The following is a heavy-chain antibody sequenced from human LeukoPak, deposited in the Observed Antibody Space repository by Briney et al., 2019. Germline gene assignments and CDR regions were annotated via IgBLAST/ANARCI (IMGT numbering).Heavy chain of an antibody. CDR1: GYSFTNYW. CDR3: ARLGANSLDY. V-gene: IGHV5-51*01. D-gene: IGHD4/OR15-4a*01. J-gene: IGHJ4*02. CDR2: IYPSDSDT. Sequence: GESLKIACKGSGYSFTNYWIGWVRQMPGKGLEWMGIIYPSDSDTRYSPSFQGQVTISADKSISTDYLQWSSLKASDTAMYFCARLGANSLDYWGQGTLVTVSS.